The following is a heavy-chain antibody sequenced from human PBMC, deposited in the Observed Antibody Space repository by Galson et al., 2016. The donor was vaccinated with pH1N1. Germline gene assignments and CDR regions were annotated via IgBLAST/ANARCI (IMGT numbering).Heavy chain of an antibody. J-gene: IGHJ5*02. Sequence: SLRLSCAASGFTFGDYYMGWIRQAPGKGLECLSYISPSGATQHYIDSVKGRFTISRGNAKNSLFLQMNSLRAEDTATYFCARDGGAFQMRFDPWGQGSLVTVSS. CDR2: ISPSGATQ. CDR3: ARDGGAFQMRFDP. V-gene: IGHV3-11*04. CDR1: GFTFGDYY. D-gene: IGHD4-17*01.